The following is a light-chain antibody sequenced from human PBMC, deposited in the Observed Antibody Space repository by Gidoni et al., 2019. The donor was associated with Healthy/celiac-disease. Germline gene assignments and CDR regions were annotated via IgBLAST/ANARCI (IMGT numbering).Light chain of an antibody. J-gene: IGLJ3*02. CDR2: DVS. CDR1: SSDVGGYNY. CDR3: CSYAGSSWV. Sequence: QSALTQPRSVSGSPGQSVTISCTGTSSDVGGYNYVSWYQQHPGKAPKLMIYDVSTRPSGVPDRFSGSKSGNTASLTISGLQAEDEADYYCCSYAGSSWVFGGGTQLTVL. V-gene: IGLV2-11*01.